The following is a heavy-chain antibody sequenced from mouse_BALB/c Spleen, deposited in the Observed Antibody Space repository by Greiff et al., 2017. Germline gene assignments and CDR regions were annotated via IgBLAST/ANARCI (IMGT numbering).Heavy chain of an antibody. J-gene: IGHJ4*01. Sequence: VHVKQSGPELVKPGASVKIPCKASGYTFTDYNMDWVKQSHGKSLEWIGDINPNNGGTIYNQKFKGKATLTVDKSSSTAYMELRSLTSEDTAVYYCARLYYGKGDYAMDYWGQGTSVTVSS. D-gene: IGHD2-1*01. CDR2: INPNNGGT. CDR1: GYTFTDYN. CDR3: ARLYYGKGDYAMDY. V-gene: IGHV1-18*01.